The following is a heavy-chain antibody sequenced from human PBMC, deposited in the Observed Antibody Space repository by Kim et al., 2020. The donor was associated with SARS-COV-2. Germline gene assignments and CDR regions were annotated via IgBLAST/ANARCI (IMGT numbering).Heavy chain of an antibody. CDR2: ISGSGDIT. D-gene: IGHD3-10*01. CDR3: AKDSASITLIRGVGPTP. Sequence: GGSLRLSCAASGFTFSTYAMTWVRQAPGKGLEWVSTISGSGDITYFADSVKGRFNISRDNFKNTLYLQMNSLRAEDTAVYYCAKDSASITLIRGVGPTPWGQGTPVTVSS. V-gene: IGHV3-23*01. J-gene: IGHJ5*02. CDR1: GFTFSTYA.